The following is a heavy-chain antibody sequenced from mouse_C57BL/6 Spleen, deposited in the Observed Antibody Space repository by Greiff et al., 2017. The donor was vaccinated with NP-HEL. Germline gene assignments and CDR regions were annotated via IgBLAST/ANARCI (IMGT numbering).Heavy chain of an antibody. D-gene: IGHD1-1*01. CDR2: IYPRSGNT. CDR1: GYTFTSYG. CDR3: ARNPRYCGSSPYYFDY. Sequence: VQLQQSGAELARPGASVKLSCKASGYTFTSYGISWVKQRTGQGLEWIGEIYPRSGNTYYNEKFKGKATLTADKSSSTAYMGLRSLTSEASAVYFCARNPRYCGSSPYYFDYWGQSTTLTVSS. J-gene: IGHJ2*01. V-gene: IGHV1-81*01.